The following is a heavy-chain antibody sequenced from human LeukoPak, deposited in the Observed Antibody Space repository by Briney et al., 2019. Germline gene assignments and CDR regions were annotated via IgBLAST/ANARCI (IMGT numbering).Heavy chain of an antibody. D-gene: IGHD2-15*01. J-gene: IGHJ4*02. V-gene: IGHV3-30*04. Sequence: GGSLRLSCAASGFTFSSYAMHWVRQAPGKGLEWVAVISYDGSNKYYADSVKGRFTISRDNSKNTLYLQMNSLRAEDTAVYYCAREVGQKVFDYWGQGTLVTVSS. CDR3: AREVGQKVFDY. CDR1: GFTFSSYA. CDR2: ISYDGSNK.